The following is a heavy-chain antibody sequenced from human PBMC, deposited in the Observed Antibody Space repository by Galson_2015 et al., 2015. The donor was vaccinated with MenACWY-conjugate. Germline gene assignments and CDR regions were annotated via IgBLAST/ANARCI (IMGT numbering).Heavy chain of an antibody. D-gene: IGHD1-26*01. V-gene: IGHV3-30*04. Sequence: SLRLSCAASGFTFSSYAMHWVRQAPGKGLEWVAVISYDGSNKYYADSVKGRFTISRDNSKNTLYLQMNSLRAEDTAVYYCARVKYSGSYYFDYWGQGILVTVSS. J-gene: IGHJ4*02. CDR3: ARVKYSGSYYFDY. CDR1: GFTFSSYA. CDR2: ISYDGSNK.